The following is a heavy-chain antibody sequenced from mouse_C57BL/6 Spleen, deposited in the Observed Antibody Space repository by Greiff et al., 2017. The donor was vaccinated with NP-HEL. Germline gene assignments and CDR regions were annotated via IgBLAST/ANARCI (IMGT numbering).Heavy chain of an antibody. CDR3: ARGSNSAWFAY. CDR1: GFTFSDYY. D-gene: IGHD1-3*01. Sequence: EENVVESEGGLVQPGSSMKLSCTASGFTFSDYYMAWVRQVPEKGLEWVANINYDGSSTYYLDSLKSRFIISRDNAKNILYLQMSSLKSEDTATYYCARGSNSAWFAYWGQGTLVTVSA. V-gene: IGHV5-16*01. CDR2: INYDGSST. J-gene: IGHJ3*01.